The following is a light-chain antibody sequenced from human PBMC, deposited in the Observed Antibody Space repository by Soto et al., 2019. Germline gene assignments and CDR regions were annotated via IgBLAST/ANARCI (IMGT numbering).Light chain of an antibody. CDR1: QSVSSD. Sequence: EIVMTQSPATLSVSPGERATLSCRASQSVSSDLTWYQQKPGQAPRLLIYGASTRPTGIPARFSGSGSGTEFTPTISSLQSEDFAVYYCQQYNNWPYTFGQGTKLEIK. CDR3: QQYNNWPYT. V-gene: IGKV3-15*01. CDR2: GAS. J-gene: IGKJ2*01.